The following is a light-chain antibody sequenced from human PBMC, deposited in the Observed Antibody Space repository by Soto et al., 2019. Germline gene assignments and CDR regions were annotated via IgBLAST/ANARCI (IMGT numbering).Light chain of an antibody. V-gene: IGKV3D-20*01. CDR1: QSVSSTY. CDR2: DAS. J-gene: IGKJ1*01. Sequence: DIVLTQSPATLSLSPGERATLSCGASQSVSSTYLAGYQQKPGLAPRLLIYDASSRAPGSPTSFSGSGSGTDFTLTISRRSAEDFAFYYWRQYGSSPQTFGQGTKVDIK. CDR3: RQYGSSPQT.